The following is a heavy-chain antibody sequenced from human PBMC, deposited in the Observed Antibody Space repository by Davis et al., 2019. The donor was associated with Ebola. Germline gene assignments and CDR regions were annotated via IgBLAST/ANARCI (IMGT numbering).Heavy chain of an antibody. CDR2: IIPIFGTA. D-gene: IGHD6-13*01. Sequence: AASVKVSCKASGYTFTSYGISWVRQAPGQGLEWMGGIIPIFGTANYAQKFQGRVTITADESTSTAYMELRSLRSDDTAVYYCARDSVVRSSWYWGGYYYYGMDVWGQGTTVTVSS. CDR3: ARDSVVRSSWYWGGYYYYGMDV. J-gene: IGHJ6*02. CDR1: GYTFTSYG. V-gene: IGHV1-69*13.